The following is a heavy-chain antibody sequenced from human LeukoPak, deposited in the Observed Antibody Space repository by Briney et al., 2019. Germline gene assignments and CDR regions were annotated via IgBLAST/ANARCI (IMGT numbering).Heavy chain of an antibody. CDR3: ARDWASYDSSGPDAFDI. Sequence: GGSLRLSCAASGFTFSSYWMHWVRQAPGKGLEWVAVIWYDGSNKYYADSVKGRFTISRDNSKNTLYLQMNSLRAEDTAVYYCARDWASYDSSGPDAFDIWGQGTMVTVSS. D-gene: IGHD3-22*01. J-gene: IGHJ3*02. V-gene: IGHV3-33*08. CDR2: IWYDGSNK. CDR1: GFTFSSYW.